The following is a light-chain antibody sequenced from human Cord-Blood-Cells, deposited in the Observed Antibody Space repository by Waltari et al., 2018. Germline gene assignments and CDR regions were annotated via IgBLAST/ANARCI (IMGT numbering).Light chain of an antibody. CDR1: QSVSSSY. CDR3: QQYGSSIFT. V-gene: IGKV3-20*01. Sequence: EIVLTQSPGTLSLSLGERATLSCRASQSVSSSYLAWYQQKPGQAPRLLIYGASSRATGIPDRFSGSGSGTDFTLNISRLEPEDFAVYYCQQYGSSIFTFGPGTKVDIK. J-gene: IGKJ3*01. CDR2: GAS.